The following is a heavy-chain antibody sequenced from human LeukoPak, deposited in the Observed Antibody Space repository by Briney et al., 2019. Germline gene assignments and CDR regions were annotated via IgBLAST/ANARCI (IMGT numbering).Heavy chain of an antibody. CDR1: GFTFSDYY. CDR2: ISSSSSTI. V-gene: IGHV3-11*04. D-gene: IGHD5-18*01. Sequence: GGSLRLSCAASGFTFSDYYMSWIRQAPGKGLEWVSYISSSSSTIYYADSVKGRFTISRDNAKNSLYLQMNSLRAEDTAVYYCARGSRQYSYEYYYYMDVWGKGTTVTVSS. J-gene: IGHJ6*03. CDR3: ARGSRQYSYEYYYYMDV.